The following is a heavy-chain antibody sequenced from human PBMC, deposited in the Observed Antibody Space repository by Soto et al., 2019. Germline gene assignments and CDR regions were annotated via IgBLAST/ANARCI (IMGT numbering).Heavy chain of an antibody. V-gene: IGHV3-30*18. CDR2: MSSDASNK. CDR3: AKGGSSVYYYYYGMDV. D-gene: IGHD6-6*01. CDR1: GFNFRAYG. J-gene: IGHJ6*02. Sequence: PGGSLRLSCAASGFNFRAYGMHWVRQAPGKGLQWVAVMSSDASNKYYADSVKGRFTISRDNSQNTLYLQMNSLRPEDTAVYYCAKGGSSVYYYYYGMDVWGQGTTVTVSS.